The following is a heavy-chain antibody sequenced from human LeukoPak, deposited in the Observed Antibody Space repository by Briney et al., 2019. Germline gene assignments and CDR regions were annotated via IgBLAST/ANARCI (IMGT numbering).Heavy chain of an antibody. CDR1: GFTFSNYA. V-gene: IGHV3-23*01. CDR3: GEVQTVNKFDY. Sequence: GGSLRLSCAASGFTFSNYAMSWVRQAPGKGLEWVSAISNNGVNTYYADSVKGRFTISRDNSKNTLYLQMTGLRHEDTAVYYCGEVQTVNKFDYWGRGTLVTVSS. CDR2: ISNNGVNT. D-gene: IGHD1-1*01. J-gene: IGHJ4*01.